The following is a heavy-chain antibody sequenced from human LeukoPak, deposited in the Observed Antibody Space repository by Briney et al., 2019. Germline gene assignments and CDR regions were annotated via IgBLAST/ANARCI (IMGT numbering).Heavy chain of an antibody. CDR2: IYHSGST. CDR3: ASGPGDILTHDRDYYYGMDV. V-gene: IGHV4-30-2*01. J-gene: IGHJ6*04. D-gene: IGHD3-9*01. Sequence: SQTLSLTCAVSGGSISSGGYSWSWIRQPPGKGLEWIGYIYHSGSTYYNPSLKSRVTISVDRSKNQFSLKLSSVTAADTAVYYCASGPGDILTHDRDYYYGMDVWGKGTTVTVSS. CDR1: GGSISSGGYS.